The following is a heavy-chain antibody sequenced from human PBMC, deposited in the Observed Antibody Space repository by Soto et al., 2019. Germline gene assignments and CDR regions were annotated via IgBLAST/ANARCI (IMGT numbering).Heavy chain of an antibody. D-gene: IGHD3-22*01. CDR3: ARYRYYFDASGNYRTHAFDI. J-gene: IGHJ3*02. V-gene: IGHV4-38-2*01. CDR2: IYHGGSA. Sequence: ETLSLTCGVSDYPITSDYYWAWIRQPPGKGLEWIVSIYHGGSAYYNPSLNSRVTILVDTSNKQVSLRVTSVTAADTAVYYCARYRYYFDASGNYRTHAFDIWGPGTLVTVSS. CDR1: DYPITSDYY.